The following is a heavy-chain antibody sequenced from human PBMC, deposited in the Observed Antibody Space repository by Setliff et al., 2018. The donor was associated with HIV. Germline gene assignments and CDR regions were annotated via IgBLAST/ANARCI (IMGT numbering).Heavy chain of an antibody. V-gene: IGHV4-61*02. J-gene: IGHJ4*02. CDR1: GVSINSGNYY. D-gene: IGHD1-1*01. Sequence: PSETLSLTCTVSGVSINSGNYYWGWIRQPAGKRLEWIGRIYSSGNTNYNPSLKSRVTISADTSKNQFSLRPKSVTAAETAVYYCARGGDGYNPGGGTFDHWGQGTLVTVSS. CDR2: IYSSGNT. CDR3: ARGGDGYNPGGGTFDH.